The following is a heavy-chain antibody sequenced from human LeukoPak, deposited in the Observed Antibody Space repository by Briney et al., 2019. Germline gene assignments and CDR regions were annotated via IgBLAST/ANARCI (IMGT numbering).Heavy chain of an antibody. V-gene: IGHV1-69*13. CDR3: ARGDSSGSRLDY. CDR1: GGSFRSYA. J-gene: IGHJ4*02. D-gene: IGHD3-22*01. CDR2: IIPIFGTA. Sequence: ASVKVSCKASGGSFRSYAISWVRQAPGQGLEWMGGIIPIFGTANYAQKFQGRVTITADESTSTAYMELSSLRSEDMAVYYCARGDSSGSRLDYWGQGTLVTVSS.